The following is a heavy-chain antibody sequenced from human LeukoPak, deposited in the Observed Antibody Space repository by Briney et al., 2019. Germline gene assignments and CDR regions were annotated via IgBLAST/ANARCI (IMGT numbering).Heavy chain of an antibody. CDR1: GYTLTELS. Sequence: ASVKVSCKVSGYTLTELSMHWVRQAPGKGLEWMGGFDPEDGETIYAQKFQGRVTVTEDTSTDTAYMELSSLRSEDTAVYYCATAQGIVAARRGLRFDYWGQGTLVTVSS. D-gene: IGHD1-26*01. CDR2: FDPEDGET. V-gene: IGHV1-24*01. CDR3: ATAQGIVAARRGLRFDY. J-gene: IGHJ4*02.